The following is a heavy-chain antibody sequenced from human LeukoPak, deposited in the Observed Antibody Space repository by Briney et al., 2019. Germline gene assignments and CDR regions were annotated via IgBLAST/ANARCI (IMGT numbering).Heavy chain of an antibody. CDR1: GYTFTSYG. J-gene: IGHJ6*03. CDR2: ISAYNGNT. V-gene: IGHV1-18*01. CDR3: ARAGIAVAGTNPYYYYMDV. D-gene: IGHD6-19*01. Sequence: ASVKVSCKASGYTFTSYGISWVRQAPGQGLEWMGWISAYNGNTNYAQKLQGRVTMTTDTSTSTAYMELRSLRSDDTAVYYCARAGIAVAGTNPYYYYMDVWGKGTTVTVSS.